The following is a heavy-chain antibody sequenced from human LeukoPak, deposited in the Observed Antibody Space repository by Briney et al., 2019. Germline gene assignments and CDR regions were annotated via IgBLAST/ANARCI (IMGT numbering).Heavy chain of an antibody. CDR3: ARASVLLSADY. D-gene: IGHD3-16*01. V-gene: IGHV4-59*01. CDR1: GGSITSSFY. CDR2: IYNSGGT. Sequence: SETLSLTCTVSGGSITSSFYWSWIRPSPGKGLEWIGYIYNSGGTKYNPSLKRRLSISVDTSKNQFSLNLSSVTAADTAVYYCARASVLLSADYWGQGTLVTVSS. J-gene: IGHJ4*02.